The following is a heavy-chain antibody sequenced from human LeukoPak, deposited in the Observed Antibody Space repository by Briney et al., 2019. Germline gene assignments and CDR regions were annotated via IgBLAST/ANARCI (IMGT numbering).Heavy chain of an antibody. CDR3: AKGSGINHYHWIDP. J-gene: IGHJ5*02. CDR1: GFTFSDSY. Sequence: GGSLRLSCAASGFTFSDSYTIWIRQAPGKGLEWVSYISSGTTYTIYADSVKGRFTISRDNSKNTLYLQMDSLRAEDTALYYCAKGSGINHYHWIDPWGQGTLVTVSS. V-gene: IGHV3-11*05. CDR2: ISSGTTYT. D-gene: IGHD1-14*01.